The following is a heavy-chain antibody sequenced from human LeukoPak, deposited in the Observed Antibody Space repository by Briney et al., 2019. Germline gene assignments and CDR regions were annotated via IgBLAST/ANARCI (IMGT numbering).Heavy chain of an antibody. CDR1: GDSVSSYSPA. CDR2: TYYRSKWYN. V-gene: IGHV6-1*01. Sequence: TLLLTCVISGDSVSSYSPAWNWIRQSSSKGLEWLGRTYYRSKWYNVYAVPVKRGLRLNTDTYKNKFSPQQHSVTPEHPAVYCCARDRYVVSGGMGVGYYYFVMDVWGQGTTVTVSS. D-gene: IGHD5/OR15-5a*01. J-gene: IGHJ6*02. CDR3: ARDRYVVSGGMGVGYYYFVMDV.